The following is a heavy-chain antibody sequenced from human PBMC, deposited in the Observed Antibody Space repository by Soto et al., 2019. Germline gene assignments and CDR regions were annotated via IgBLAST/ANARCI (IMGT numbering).Heavy chain of an antibody. CDR3: ARDDLWRWRGRGYFDY. D-gene: IGHD2-21*01. Sequence: GGSLRLSCAASGFTFSSYAMHWVRQAPGKGLEWVAVISYDGSNKYYADSVKGRFAISRDNSKNTLYLQMNSLRAEDTAVYYCARDDLWRWRGRGYFDYWGQVTLVTVSS. CDR1: GFTFSSYA. V-gene: IGHV3-30*09. J-gene: IGHJ4*02. CDR2: ISYDGSNK.